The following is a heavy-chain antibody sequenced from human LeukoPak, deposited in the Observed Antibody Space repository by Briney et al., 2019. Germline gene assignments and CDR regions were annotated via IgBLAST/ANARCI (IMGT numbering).Heavy chain of an antibody. Sequence: GGSLRLSCAASGFTFSSYGMHWVRQAPGKGLEWVAFIRYDGSNKYYADSVKGRFTVSRDNSKNTLYLQMNSLRAEDTAVYYCAKGGYSNGRYYYYYMDVWGEGTTVTVSS. V-gene: IGHV3-30*02. J-gene: IGHJ6*03. CDR2: IRYDGSNK. D-gene: IGHD5-18*01. CDR3: AKGGYSNGRYYYYYMDV. CDR1: GFTFSSYG.